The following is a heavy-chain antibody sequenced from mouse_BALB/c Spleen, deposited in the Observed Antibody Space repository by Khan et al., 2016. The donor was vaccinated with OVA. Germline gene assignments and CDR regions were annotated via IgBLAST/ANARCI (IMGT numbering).Heavy chain of an antibody. Sequence: VQLQQSGPELARPGASVKMSCKASGYSFTSYTMHWVKQRPGPGLEWLGYINPSSSYTNYTQKFKDKATLTADKSSIPAFMPLSSLTSEDSAIYFCSRDASYYSADGWFAYWGPGTLVTVSA. CDR3: SRDASYYSADGWFAY. V-gene: IGHV1-4*01. CDR1: GYSFTSYT. D-gene: IGHD2-12*01. CDR2: INPSSSYT. J-gene: IGHJ3*01.